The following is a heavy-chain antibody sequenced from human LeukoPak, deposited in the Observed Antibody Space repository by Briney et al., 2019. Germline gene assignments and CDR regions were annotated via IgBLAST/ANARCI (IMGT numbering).Heavy chain of an antibody. CDR3: ARLNDYGDPWALYGMDV. J-gene: IGHJ6*02. CDR1: GGSISSYY. Sequence: KTSETLSLTCTVSGGSISSYYWSWIRQPPGKGLEWIGYIYYSGSTNYNPSLKSRVTISVDTSKNQFSLKLSSVTAADTAVYYCARLNDYGDPWALYGMDVWGQGTTVTVSS. V-gene: IGHV4-59*08. CDR2: IYYSGST. D-gene: IGHD4-17*01.